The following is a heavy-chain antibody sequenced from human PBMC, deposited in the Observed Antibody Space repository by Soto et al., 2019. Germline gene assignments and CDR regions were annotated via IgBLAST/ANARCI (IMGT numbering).Heavy chain of an antibody. CDR1: EYIFCNHG. Sequence: XGSLKTSAKGCEYIFCNHGIAWVRQMPGRGLEWMGTIYPGDSDTRYSPSFEVRVSMSGDESISTAYLQWGSLQASDTAIYYCARGDTYNSYWNFDLWGSGTLVTVYS. CDR3: ARGDTYNSYWNFDL. CDR2: IYPGDSDT. J-gene: IGHJ2*01. D-gene: IGHD1-1*01. V-gene: IGHV5-51*01.